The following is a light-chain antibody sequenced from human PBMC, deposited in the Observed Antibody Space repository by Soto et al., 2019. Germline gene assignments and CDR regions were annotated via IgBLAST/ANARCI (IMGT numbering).Light chain of an antibody. Sequence: DIQMTQSPFSLSASVGDRVTITCRASQSISSYLNWYQQKPGKPPKLLIYAAVSLQSGIPSRFSAYGSGTDFTLTISSLQPEDFATYYCQQYNSYRWTFGQGNKVDI. CDR2: AAV. V-gene: IGKV1-39*01. J-gene: IGKJ1*01. CDR1: QSISSY. CDR3: QQYNSYRWT.